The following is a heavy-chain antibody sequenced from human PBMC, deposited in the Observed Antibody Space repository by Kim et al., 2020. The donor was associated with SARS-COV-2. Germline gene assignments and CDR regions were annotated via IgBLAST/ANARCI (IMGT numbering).Heavy chain of an antibody. V-gene: IGHV3-73*01. J-gene: IGHJ6*02. CDR3: TRQGEIVATGVGGMDV. CDR2: IRSKANSYAT. CDR1: GFTFSGSA. D-gene: IGHD5-12*01. Sequence: GGSLRLSCAASGFTFSGSAMHWVRQASGKGLEWVGRIRSKANSYATAYAASVKGRFTISRDDSKNTAYLQMNSRKTEDTAVYYCTRQGEIVATGVGGMDVWGQGTTVTVSS.